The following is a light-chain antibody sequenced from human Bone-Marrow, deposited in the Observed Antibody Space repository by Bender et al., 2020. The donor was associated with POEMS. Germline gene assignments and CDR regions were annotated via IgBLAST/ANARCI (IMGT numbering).Light chain of an antibody. CDR1: SLGSKS. CDR2: DDS. V-gene: IGLV3-21*02. Sequence: SYVLTQPPSESVAPGQTATITCGGNSLGSKSVHWYQQKAGQAPVLLVYDDSDRPAGVPERFTGSNFGNTATLTIRSVEAGDEADYYCQVWDSSSDHYVFGTGTKVTVL. CDR3: QVWDSSSDHYV. J-gene: IGLJ1*01.